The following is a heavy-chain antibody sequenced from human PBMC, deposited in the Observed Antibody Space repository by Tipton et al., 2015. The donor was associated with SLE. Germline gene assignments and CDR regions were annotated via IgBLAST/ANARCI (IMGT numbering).Heavy chain of an antibody. J-gene: IGHJ5*02. V-gene: IGHV4-59*11. CDR2: IYSGGKT. D-gene: IGHD4-17*01. CDR1: CGSITIHF. Sequence: TLSLTCTVSCGSITIHFWIWIPQPPGLGLQWIGNIYSGGKTYYNPSLKSRVTISVATSKKEVSLKVTSVNAADTAVYYCARAQDVTTGENRFDPWGQGILVTVSS. CDR3: ARAQDVTTGENRFDP.